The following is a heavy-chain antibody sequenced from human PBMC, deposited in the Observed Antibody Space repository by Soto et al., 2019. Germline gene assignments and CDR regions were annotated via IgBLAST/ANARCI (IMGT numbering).Heavy chain of an antibody. CDR1: GYSFTNYW. CDR3: VRPDSTGYYSH. CDR2: INPADSDT. D-gene: IGHD3-9*01. V-gene: IGHV5-51*01. J-gene: IGHJ4*02. Sequence: GESLKIYCKGSGYSFTNYWIGWVRQVPGKGLEWMGIINPADSDTGYSTTFQCQVTGSVDKSISTVYLHRGSLKDSDTARYYRVRPDSTGYYSHWGQGTPVTVSS.